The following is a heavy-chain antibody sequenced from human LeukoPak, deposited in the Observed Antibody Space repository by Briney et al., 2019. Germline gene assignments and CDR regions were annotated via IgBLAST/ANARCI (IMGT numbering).Heavy chain of an antibody. J-gene: IGHJ4*02. V-gene: IGHV3-74*01. CDR2: INSDGSST. CDR1: GFTFSTYW. Sequence: GGSLRLSCTASGFTFSTYWMLWVRQAPGKGLVWVSRINSDGSSTSYADSVKGRFTISRDNAKNTLYLQMNSLRAEDTAVYYCASMRWLQSSVDYWGQGTPVTVSS. CDR3: ASMRWLQSSVDY. D-gene: IGHD5-24*01.